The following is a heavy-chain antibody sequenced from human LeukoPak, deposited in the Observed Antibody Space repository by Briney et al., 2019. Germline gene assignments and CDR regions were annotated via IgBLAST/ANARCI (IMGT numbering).Heavy chain of an antibody. Sequence: EASVKVSCKASGYTFTGCFIHYVRQAPGQGLEWMGWIDPNSDNIRYSETFKDRVTMTRDTSTNTACKELSWLRSDDTAVYYCARSAYNYGYVYFDHWGQGTLVTVSS. CDR3: ARSAYNYGYVYFDH. CDR1: GYTFTGCF. J-gene: IGHJ4*02. V-gene: IGHV1-2*02. CDR2: IDPNSDNI. D-gene: IGHD5-18*01.